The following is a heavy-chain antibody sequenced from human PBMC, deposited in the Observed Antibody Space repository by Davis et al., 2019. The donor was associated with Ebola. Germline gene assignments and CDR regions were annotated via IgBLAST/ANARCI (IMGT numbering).Heavy chain of an antibody. Sequence: AASVKVSCKASGYTFSSYGISWVRQAPGQGLEWMGWISRYAGNTTYSPRFQGRITLTKDSATSTVYMELRSLTSDDTAVYYCARDLAASSGAHFFYFGMDVWGEGTSVAVSS. CDR1: GYTFSSYG. CDR2: ISRYAGNT. CDR3: ARDLAASSGAHFFYFGMDV. D-gene: IGHD6-25*01. V-gene: IGHV1-18*04. J-gene: IGHJ6*04.